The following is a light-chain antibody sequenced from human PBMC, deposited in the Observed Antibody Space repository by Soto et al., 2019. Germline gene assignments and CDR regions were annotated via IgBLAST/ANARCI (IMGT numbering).Light chain of an antibody. Sequence: DIQMTQSPSSLAASVGDRVTITYQASQDISNYLNWYKQKPGKAPKLMSYDASNLETGVPSRFSGSGSGTDFTFTISSLKPEDIETYYCQQYDNLPITFGQGTRLEIK. CDR3: QQYDNLPIT. CDR1: QDISNY. V-gene: IGKV1-33*01. J-gene: IGKJ5*01. CDR2: DAS.